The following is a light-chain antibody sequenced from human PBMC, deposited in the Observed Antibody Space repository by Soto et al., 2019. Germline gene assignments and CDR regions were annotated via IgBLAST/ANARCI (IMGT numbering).Light chain of an antibody. J-gene: IGKJ5*01. CDR2: DSS. CDR3: QQRKSWPLIP. CDR1: QTVPTT. Sequence: IVMRQTAATLSGSPGEGATLSFRPSQTVPTTLPWYQTRPGQPPRLPIFDSSNRATGVPVRFSGRGSGTVFTLTIGSLEPGESAVYYCQQRKSWPLIPFPEGTRLEIK. V-gene: IGKV3-11*01.